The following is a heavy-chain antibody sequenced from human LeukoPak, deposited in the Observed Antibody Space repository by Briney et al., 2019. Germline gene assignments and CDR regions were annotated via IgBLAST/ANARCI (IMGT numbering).Heavy chain of an antibody. CDR3: ARPLFCAFDNCGYWLDP. Sequence: ASVKVSCKTSGYTFTKYLIHWVRQAPGQGLEWVGTINPNGDATNYAPRLQGRLTLTQDTSTSTVYMELRGLTPDDTVVYYCARPLFCAFDNCGYWLDPWGPGTLVTVSS. J-gene: IGHJ5*02. CDR2: INPNGDAT. D-gene: IGHD1-20*01. CDR1: GYTFTKYL. V-gene: IGHV1-46*01.